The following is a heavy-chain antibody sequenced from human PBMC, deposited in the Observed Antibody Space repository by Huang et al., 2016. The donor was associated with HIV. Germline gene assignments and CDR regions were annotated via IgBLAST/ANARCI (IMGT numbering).Heavy chain of an antibody. J-gene: IGHJ4*02. Sequence: QITLKESGPTLMKPTQTLTLTCTFSGFSVSDSGMAVAWIRQPPGKALEWLARIYWDDDNRYSPSLRNRLTIAKEIYKNQVVLRMTDLDPADTATYYCLPGRGGYYPYWGQGTLVTVSS. CDR2: IYWDDDN. V-gene: IGHV2-5*02. CDR1: GFSVSDSGMA. D-gene: IGHD3-3*01. CDR3: LPGRGGYYPY.